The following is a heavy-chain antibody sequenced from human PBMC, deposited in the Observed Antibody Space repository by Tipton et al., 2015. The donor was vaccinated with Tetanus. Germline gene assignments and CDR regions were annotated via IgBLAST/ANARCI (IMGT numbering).Heavy chain of an antibody. V-gene: IGHV3-48*02. J-gene: IGHJ4*02. CDR3: ARVGYDVLTGYEFFDY. Sequence: GSLRLSCAASGFIFSSYSMNWVRQAPGKGLEWVSYISDGSSTIYYADSVKGRFTISRDHATNSLYLQMTSLRDEDTAVYYCARVGYDVLTGYEFFDYWGQGTLVTVSS. D-gene: IGHD3-9*01. CDR2: ISDGSSTI. CDR1: GFIFSSYS.